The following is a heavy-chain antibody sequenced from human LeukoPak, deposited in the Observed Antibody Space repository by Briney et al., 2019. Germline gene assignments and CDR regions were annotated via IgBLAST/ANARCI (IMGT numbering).Heavy chain of an antibody. Sequence: ASVKVSCKASGYTFTGYYMHWVRQAPGQGLEWMGWINPNSGGTNYAQKLQGRVTMTTDTSTSTAYMELRSLRSDDTAVYYCARVPLNGYIGTRESWFDPWGQGTLVTVST. J-gene: IGHJ5*02. CDR1: GYTFTGYY. CDR3: ARVPLNGYIGTRESWFDP. V-gene: IGHV1-2*02. CDR2: INPNSGGT. D-gene: IGHD5-12*01.